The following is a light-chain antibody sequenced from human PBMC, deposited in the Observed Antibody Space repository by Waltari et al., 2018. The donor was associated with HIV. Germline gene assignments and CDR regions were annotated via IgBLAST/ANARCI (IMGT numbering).Light chain of an antibody. CDR1: QPISNS. Sequence: DVHMTQSPSSLSASVGDRVTITCRASQPISNSLAWYQQKPGKGPKPLVYGTSRLESGVPSRFSGSGSGTDYTLTISSLQPEDFASYYCQQYYSIPNTFGQGTKLEIK. V-gene: IGKV1-NL1*01. CDR2: GTS. CDR3: QQYYSIPNT. J-gene: IGKJ2*01.